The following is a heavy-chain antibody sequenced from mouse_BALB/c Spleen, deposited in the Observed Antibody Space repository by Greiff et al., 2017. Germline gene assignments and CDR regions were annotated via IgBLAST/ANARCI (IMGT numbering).Heavy chain of an antibody. CDR3: ARGRDYYGSSYWYFDV. V-gene: IGHV5-6-5*01. CDR1: GFTFSSYA. D-gene: IGHD1-1*01. Sequence: EVQVVESGGGLVKPGGSLKLSCAASGFTFSSYAMSWVRQTPEKRLEWVASISSGGSTYYPDSVKGRFTISRDNARNILYLQMSSLRSEDTAMYYCARGRDYYGSSYWYFDVWGAGTTVTVSS. J-gene: IGHJ1*01. CDR2: ISSGGST.